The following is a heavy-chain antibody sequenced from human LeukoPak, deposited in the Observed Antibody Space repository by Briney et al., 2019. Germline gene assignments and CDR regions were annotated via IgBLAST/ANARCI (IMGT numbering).Heavy chain of an antibody. CDR2: IYYSGST. Sequence: SETMSLTCTVSGGSISSYYWSWIRQPPGKGLEWIGYIYYSGSTNYNPSLKSRVTISVDTSKNQFSLKLSSVTAADTAVYYCARSPGYDILTGYCNWFDPWGQGTLVTVSS. D-gene: IGHD3-9*01. CDR1: GGSISSYY. J-gene: IGHJ5*02. CDR3: ARSPGYDILTGYCNWFDP. V-gene: IGHV4-59*01.